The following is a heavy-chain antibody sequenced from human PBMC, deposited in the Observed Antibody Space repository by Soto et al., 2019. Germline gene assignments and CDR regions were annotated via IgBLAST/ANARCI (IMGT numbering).Heavy chain of an antibody. CDR2: INTYNGNT. J-gene: IGHJ5*02. D-gene: IGHD3-3*01. Sequence: ASVKVSCKTSGYTFTTNTMQWVRQAPGQGLEWIGWINTYNGNTNYSQKLQDRVTMTTDTSTSTAYMELRSLRSDDTAVYYCARDRTTYYDFWSGQKNNWFDPWGQGTLVTVSS. CDR1: GYTFTTNT. CDR3: ARDRTTYYDFWSGQKNNWFDP. V-gene: IGHV1-18*04.